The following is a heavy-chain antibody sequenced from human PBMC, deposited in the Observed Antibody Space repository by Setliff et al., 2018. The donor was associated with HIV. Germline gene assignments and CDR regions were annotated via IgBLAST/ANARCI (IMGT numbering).Heavy chain of an antibody. J-gene: IGHJ3*01. V-gene: IGHV4-39*07. CDR3: ARVQMAYAAFDV. Sequence: KPSETLSLTCTVSGDSITSYSYYWGWIRQSPGKGLEWIGTMHHSGSTYYNPSLKSRVAIFIDTSKNQFSLRLSSVAAADTAVYYCARVQMAYAAFDVWGQGTMVTVSS. CDR2: MHHSGST. CDR1: GDSITSYSYY. D-gene: IGHD4-17*01.